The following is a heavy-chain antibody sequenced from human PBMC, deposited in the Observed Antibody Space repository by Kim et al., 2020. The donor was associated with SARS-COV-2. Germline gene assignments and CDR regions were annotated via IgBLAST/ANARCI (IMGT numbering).Heavy chain of an antibody. V-gene: IGHV3-53*01. CDR3: ARSGTSSGHLFNY. Sequence: GGSLRLSCAASGFTVSSTYMSWVRQAPGKGLEWVSIIYSGDSTYYADSVKGRFTISRDTSKNTLYLQMNSLRAEDTAVYYCARSGTSSGHLFNYWGQGTLVTVSS. D-gene: IGHD3-22*01. J-gene: IGHJ4*02. CDR2: IYSGDST. CDR1: GFTVSSTY.